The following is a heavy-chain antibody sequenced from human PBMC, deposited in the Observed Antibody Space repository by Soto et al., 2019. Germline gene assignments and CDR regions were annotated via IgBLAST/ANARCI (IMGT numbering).Heavy chain of an antibody. CDR2: INPNSGGT. CDR1: GYTFTGYY. CDR3: ASVDATRYYNYGMDV. J-gene: IGHJ6*02. V-gene: IGHV1-2*02. D-gene: IGHD5-12*01. Sequence: ASVKVSCKASGYTFTGYYMHWVRQAPGQGLEWMGWINPNSGGTNYAQKFQGRVTMTRDTSISTAYMELSRLRSDDTAVYYCASVDATRYYNYGMDVWGQGTTVTVSS.